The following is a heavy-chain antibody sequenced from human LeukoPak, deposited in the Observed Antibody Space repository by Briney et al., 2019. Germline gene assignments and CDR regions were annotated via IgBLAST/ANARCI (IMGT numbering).Heavy chain of an antibody. J-gene: IGHJ4*02. D-gene: IGHD3-22*01. CDR1: SGSFSSYY. CDR3: ARGRGYYQDY. CDR2: IYITGSA. V-gene: IGHV4-4*07. Sequence: SETLSLTCTVSSGSFSSYYWNWIRQPAGKGLEWIGRIYITGSANYNPSLKSRVTMSVDTSKNQFSLKLSSVTAADTAVYYCARGRGYYQDYWGQGTLVTVSS.